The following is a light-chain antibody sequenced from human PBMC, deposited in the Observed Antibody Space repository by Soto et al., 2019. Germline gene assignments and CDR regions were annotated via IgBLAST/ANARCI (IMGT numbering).Light chain of an antibody. J-gene: IGLJ2*01. CDR2: EVN. V-gene: IGLV2-14*01. CDR3: SSYTSTSSPLV. CDR1: SSDIGAYDY. Sequence: QSALTQPASLSGSPGQSITISCTGTSSDIGAYDYVSWFQQHPGKAPKLMISEVNNRPSGVSNRFSGSKSGNTAYLTISGLQVEDEAEYYCSSYTSTSSPLVFGGGTQLTVL.